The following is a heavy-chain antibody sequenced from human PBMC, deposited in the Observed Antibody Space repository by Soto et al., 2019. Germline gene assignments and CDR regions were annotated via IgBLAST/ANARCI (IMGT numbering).Heavy chain of an antibody. V-gene: IGHV1-2*02. Sequence: VKVSCKASGYTFTCYYMHLVLHAPGRGLEWKGLINPNSGGTNYAQKFQGRVTMTRDTSISTAYMELSRLRSDDTAVYYCARGSVDFWSGYSSYFDYWGQGTLVTVSS. CDR1: GYTFTCYY. D-gene: IGHD3-3*01. CDR2: INPNSGGT. J-gene: IGHJ4*02. CDR3: ARGSVDFWSGYSSYFDY.